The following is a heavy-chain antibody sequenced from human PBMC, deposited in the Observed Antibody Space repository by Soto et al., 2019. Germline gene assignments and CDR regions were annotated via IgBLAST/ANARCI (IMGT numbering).Heavy chain of an antibody. CDR2: IFCGDSDT. V-gene: IGHV5-51*01. CDR3: ARHNHGFDY. Sequence: PGESLKISCKDSGYKFSTNWIAWLRQMPGKGLEWVGVIFCGDSDTRYSPSFQGQVTLSVDKSINTVYLQWSSLKASDTAMYYCARHNHGFDYWGQGTLVTVSS. CDR1: GYKFSTNW. J-gene: IGHJ4*02.